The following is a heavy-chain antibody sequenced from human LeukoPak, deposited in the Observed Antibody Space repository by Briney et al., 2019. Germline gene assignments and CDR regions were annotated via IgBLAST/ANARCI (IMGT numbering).Heavy chain of an antibody. CDR3: ARVPQSTMIFRYYYYGMDV. J-gene: IGHJ6*02. CDR2: IYYSGST. D-gene: IGHD3-22*01. CDR1: GGSVSSGSYY. Sequence: TPSETLSLTCTVSGGSVSSGSYYWGWIRQPPGKGLEWIEYIYYSGSTNYNPSLKSRVTISVDTSKNQFSLKLSSVTAADTAVYYCARVPQSTMIFRYYYYGMDVWGQGTTVTVSS. V-gene: IGHV4-61*01.